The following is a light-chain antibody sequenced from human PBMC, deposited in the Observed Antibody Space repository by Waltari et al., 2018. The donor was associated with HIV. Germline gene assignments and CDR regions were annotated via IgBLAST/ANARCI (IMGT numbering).Light chain of an antibody. J-gene: IGLJ3*02. V-gene: IGLV1-44*01. CDR1: SSNIGSNT. Sequence: QSVLTQPPSTSGTPGQRVTISCSGSSSNIGSNTVKWYQHLPGTAPKLHSYGNNQRPSGVPDRFSGSKSGTSASLAISGLQSEDEADYYCAAWDDSLNGLWVFGGGTKLTVL. CDR2: GNN. CDR3: AAWDDSLNGLWV.